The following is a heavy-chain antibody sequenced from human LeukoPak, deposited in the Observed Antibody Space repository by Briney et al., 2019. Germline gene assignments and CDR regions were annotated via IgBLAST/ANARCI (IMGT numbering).Heavy chain of an antibody. CDR1: GGSISSGGYY. CDR2: IYYSGST. D-gene: IGHD3-22*01. CDR3: ARAVTTGLDSSGVNFDY. Sequence: PSETLSLTCTVSGGSISSGGYYWSWIRQHPGKGLEWIGYIYYSGSTYYNPSLKSRVTISVDTSKNQFSLKLSSVTAADTAVYYCARAVTTGLDSSGVNFDYWGQGTLVTVSS. V-gene: IGHV4-31*03. J-gene: IGHJ4*02.